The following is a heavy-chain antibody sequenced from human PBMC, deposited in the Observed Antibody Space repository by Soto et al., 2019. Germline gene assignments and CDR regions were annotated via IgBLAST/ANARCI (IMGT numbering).Heavy chain of an antibody. D-gene: IGHD3-10*01. CDR2: ISSSSTI. CDR1: GFTFSSYS. V-gene: IGHV3-48*02. J-gene: IGHJ4*02. Sequence: GGSLRLSCAASGFTFSSYSMNWVRQAPGKGLEWVSYISSSSTIYYADSVKGRFTISRDNAKNSLYLQMNSLRDEDTAVYYCARDLITMVRGSRKDWGQGTLVTVSS. CDR3: ARDLITMVRGSRKD.